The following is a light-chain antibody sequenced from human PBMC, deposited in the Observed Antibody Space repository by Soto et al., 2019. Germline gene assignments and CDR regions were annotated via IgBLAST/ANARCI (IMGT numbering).Light chain of an antibody. CDR3: QQRINWPPYT. CDR1: VSVSNY. V-gene: IGKV3-11*01. Sequence: EIVLTQSPATLSLSPGEGATLSCRASVSVSNYLGWYQQKPGQAPRLLIYDASTRASGVPARFSGSGSGTDFTLTISSLEPEDFAVYYGQQRINWPPYTFGQGTKLEMK. CDR2: DAS. J-gene: IGKJ2*01.